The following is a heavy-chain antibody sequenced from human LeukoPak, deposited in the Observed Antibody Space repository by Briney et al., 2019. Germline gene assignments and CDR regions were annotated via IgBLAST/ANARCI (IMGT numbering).Heavy chain of an antibody. D-gene: IGHD6-19*01. V-gene: IGHV3-33*01. Sequence: GRSLRLSCAASGFTFSSYGMHWVRQAPGKGLEWVAVIWYDGSNKYYADSAKGRFTISRDNSKNTLYLQMNSLRAEDTAVYYCARAGIAVAGLDYWGQGTLVTVSS. J-gene: IGHJ4*02. CDR3: ARAGIAVAGLDY. CDR2: IWYDGSNK. CDR1: GFTFSSYG.